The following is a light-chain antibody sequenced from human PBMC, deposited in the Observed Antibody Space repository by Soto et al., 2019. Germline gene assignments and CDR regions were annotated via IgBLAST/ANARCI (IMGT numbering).Light chain of an antibody. V-gene: IGKV3-15*01. CDR2: GAS. Sequence: EIGMTQSPATLSVSPGERATLSCRASHSVSSDLAWYQQKPGQAPRLLIYGASTRATGIPARFSGSGSGTEFTLTISSLQSEDFAVYYCQQYNNRPLTFGQGTRVEMK. CDR3: QQYNNRPLT. J-gene: IGKJ5*01. CDR1: HSVSSD.